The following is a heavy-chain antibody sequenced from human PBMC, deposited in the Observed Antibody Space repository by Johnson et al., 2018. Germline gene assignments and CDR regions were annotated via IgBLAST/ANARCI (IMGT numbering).Heavy chain of an antibody. Sequence: QVQLQESGPGLVKPSQTLALTCAISGDSVSSNSAAWDWSRQSPSRGLEWLGRTYYRSKWYNDYAVSVKSRITINPDTSKNQVSLQLNPVTHEDPAVYYCARDGYNYGAFDGWGQGTMVTVSS. CDR2: TYYRSKWYN. CDR1: GDSVSSNSAA. D-gene: IGHD5-24*01. CDR3: ARDGYNYGAFDG. J-gene: IGHJ3*01. V-gene: IGHV6-1*01.